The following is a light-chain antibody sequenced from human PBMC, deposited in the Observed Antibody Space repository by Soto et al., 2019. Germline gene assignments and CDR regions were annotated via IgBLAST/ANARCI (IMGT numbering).Light chain of an antibody. CDR3: ISFTSRHIYV. CDR2: DVT. V-gene: IGLV2-14*03. J-gene: IGLJ1*01. CDR1: SSDVGGYNY. Sequence: QSALTQPASVSGSPGQSITISCTGTSSDVGGYNYVSRYQQHPGRAPKLIIYDVTNRPSGISNRFSGSKSGNTASLTISGLQTEDEADYYCISFTSRHIYVFGTGTKLTVL.